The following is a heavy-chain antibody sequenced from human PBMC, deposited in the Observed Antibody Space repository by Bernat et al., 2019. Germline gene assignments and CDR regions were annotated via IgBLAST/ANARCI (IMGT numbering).Heavy chain of an antibody. CDR1: GFTFSSYG. Sequence: EVQLVESGGGVVQPGRSLRLSCAASGFTFSSYGMSWVRQAPGKGLEWVSGINWNGGSTGYADSVKGRFTISRDNAKNSLYLQMNSLRAEDTALYYCARAHRWFGDPPTGYFDYWGQGTLVTVSS. CDR2: INWNGGST. J-gene: IGHJ4*02. CDR3: ARAHRWFGDPPTGYFDY. D-gene: IGHD3-10*01. V-gene: IGHV3-20*04.